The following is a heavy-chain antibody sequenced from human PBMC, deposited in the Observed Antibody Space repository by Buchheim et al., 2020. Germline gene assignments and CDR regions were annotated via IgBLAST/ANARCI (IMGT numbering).Heavy chain of an antibody. V-gene: IGHV4-39*07. J-gene: IGHJ4*02. CDR2: IYYSGST. Sequence: QLQLQESGPGLVKPSETLSLTCTVSGGSISSSSYYWGWIRQPPGKGLEWIGSIYYSGSTYYNPSLKSRVTISVDTSKNQFSLKLSSVTAADTAVYYCARGREYCSGGSCYSSPDYYFDYWGQGTL. D-gene: IGHD2-15*01. CDR1: GGSISSSSYY. CDR3: ARGREYCSGGSCYSSPDYYFDY.